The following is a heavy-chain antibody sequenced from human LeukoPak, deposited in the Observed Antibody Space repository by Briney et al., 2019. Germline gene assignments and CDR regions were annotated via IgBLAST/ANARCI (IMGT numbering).Heavy chain of an antibody. CDR3: ASSIPKLAAAGTGLFDY. V-gene: IGHV4-39*01. Sequence: PSETLSLTCTVSGGSISSSSYYWGWIGQPPGKGLEWIGSIYYSGSTYYNPSLKSRVTISVDTSKNQFSLKLSSVTAADTAVYYCASSIPKLAAAGTGLFDYWGQGTLVTVSS. D-gene: IGHD6-13*01. CDR2: IYYSGST. CDR1: GGSISSSSYY. J-gene: IGHJ4*02.